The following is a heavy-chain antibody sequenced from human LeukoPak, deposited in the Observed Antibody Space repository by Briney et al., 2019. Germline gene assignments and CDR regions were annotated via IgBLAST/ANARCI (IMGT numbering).Heavy chain of an antibody. J-gene: IGHJ4*02. Sequence: PGGSLRLSCAASGFTFSDYYMSWIRQAPGKGLEWVSYISSSGSTIYYADSVKGRFTISRDNAKNSLYLQMNSLRPEDMAVYYCAKVRVGTAHFDYWGQGTLVTVSS. CDR2: ISSSGSTI. V-gene: IGHV3-11*04. CDR3: AKVRVGTAHFDY. D-gene: IGHD2-15*01. CDR1: GFTFSDYY.